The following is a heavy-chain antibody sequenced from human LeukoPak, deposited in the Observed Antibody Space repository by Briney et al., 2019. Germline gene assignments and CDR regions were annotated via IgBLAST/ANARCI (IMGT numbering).Heavy chain of an antibody. CDR2: IYHSGTT. V-gene: IGHV4-30-4*07. CDR3: AREETGAGTVRLYFQH. D-gene: IGHD6-19*01. CDR1: GVAISRGGYA. Sequence: SETLSLTCAVSGVAISRGGYAWNWIRQPPGKGLEWIAYIYHSGTTYYNPSLKSRATISVDTSKNQFSLKLSSVTAADTAVYYCAREETGAGTVRLYFQHWGQGTLVTVSS. J-gene: IGHJ1*01.